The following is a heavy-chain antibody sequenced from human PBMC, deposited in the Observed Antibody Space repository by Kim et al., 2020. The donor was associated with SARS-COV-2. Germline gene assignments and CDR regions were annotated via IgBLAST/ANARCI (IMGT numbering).Heavy chain of an antibody. J-gene: IGHJ6*01. Sequence: YSPSFQGHVTISADKSISTAYLQWSSLKASDTAMYYCAKYSWSLARGMDVWGQGTTVTVSS. D-gene: IGHD6-13*01. V-gene: IGHV5-10-1*01. CDR3: AKYSWSLARGMDV.